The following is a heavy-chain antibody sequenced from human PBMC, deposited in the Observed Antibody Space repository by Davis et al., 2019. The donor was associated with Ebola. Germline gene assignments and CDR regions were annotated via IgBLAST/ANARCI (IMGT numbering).Heavy chain of an antibody. CDR2: INWDSSSR. Sequence: GGSLRLSCAASGFIFSGSGVHWVRQVPGKGLEWVSGINWDSSSRVYVDSVKGRFTISRDNAKNSLSLQMNSLRTEDTALYYCAKAPFLEGAFDMWGQGTMVTVSS. J-gene: IGHJ3*02. D-gene: IGHD2/OR15-2a*01. CDR1: GFIFSGSG. V-gene: IGHV3-9*01. CDR3: AKAPFLEGAFDM.